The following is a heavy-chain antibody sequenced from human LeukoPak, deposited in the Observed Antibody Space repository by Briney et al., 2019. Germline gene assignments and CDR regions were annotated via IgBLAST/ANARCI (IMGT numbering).Heavy chain of an antibody. D-gene: IGHD3-10*01. V-gene: IGHV3-15*01. CDR3: TTLLRGVIINTDY. J-gene: IGHJ4*02. CDR1: GFTFSNAW. Sequence: GGSLRLSCAASGFTFSNAWMSWVRQAPGKGLEWVGRIKSKTDGGTTDYAAPVKGRFTISRDDSKNTLYLQMNSLKTEDTAVYYCTTLLRGVIINTDYWGQGTLVTVSS. CDR2: IKSKTDGGTT.